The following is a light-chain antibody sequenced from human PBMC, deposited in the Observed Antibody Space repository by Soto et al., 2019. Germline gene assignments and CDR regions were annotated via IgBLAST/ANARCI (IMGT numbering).Light chain of an antibody. CDR3: QQYNNWWT. V-gene: IGKV3-11*01. Sequence: EIVLTQSPATLSLSPGEGATLSCRASQSVSSYLAWYQQKPGQAPRLLIYDASNRATGIPARFSGSGSGTDFNLIISSLEPEDFAVYYCQQYNNWWTFGQGTKVEFK. CDR1: QSVSSY. J-gene: IGKJ1*01. CDR2: DAS.